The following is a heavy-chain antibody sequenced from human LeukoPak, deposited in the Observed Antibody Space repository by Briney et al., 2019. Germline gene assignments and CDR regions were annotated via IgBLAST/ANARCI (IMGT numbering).Heavy chain of an antibody. CDR2: ISSSSSYI. D-gene: IGHD3-9*01. CDR3: ARDGGYFDWLTDAFDI. J-gene: IGHJ3*02. V-gene: IGHV3-21*01. CDR1: GFTFSSYS. Sequence: GGSLRLFCAASGFTFSSYSMNWVRQAPGKGLEWVSSISSSSSYIYYADSVKGRFTISRDSAKNSLYLQMNSLRAEDTAVYYCARDGGYFDWLTDAFDIWGQGTMVTVSS.